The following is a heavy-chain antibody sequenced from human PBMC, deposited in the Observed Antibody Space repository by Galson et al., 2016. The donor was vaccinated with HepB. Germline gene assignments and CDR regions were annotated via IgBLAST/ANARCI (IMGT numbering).Heavy chain of an antibody. J-gene: IGHJ4*03. CDR1: GYSISTDYY. Sequence: EPLSLTCTVSGYSISTDYYWGWIRQPPGKGLEWIGNIYHSGSTYYNPSLKSRVTISLDTSMNQFSLKLNSVAAADTAVYYCARRYSGSYFENWGQGTLVTVSS. CDR2: IYHSGST. CDR3: ARRYSGSYFEN. V-gene: IGHV4-38-2*02. D-gene: IGHD1-26*01.